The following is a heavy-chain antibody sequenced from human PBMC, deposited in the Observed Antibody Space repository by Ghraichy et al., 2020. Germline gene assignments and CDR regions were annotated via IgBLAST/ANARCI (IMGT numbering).Heavy chain of an antibody. Sequence: GGSLRLSCAASGFTFSSYGMHWVRQAPGKGLEWVAVISYDGSNKYYADSVKGRFTISRDNSKNTLYLQMNSLRAEDTAVYYCAKSPSRRITMVRGGNFDYWGQGTLVTVSS. V-gene: IGHV3-30*18. D-gene: IGHD3-10*01. CDR2: ISYDGSNK. CDR1: GFTFSSYG. J-gene: IGHJ4*02. CDR3: AKSPSRRITMVRGGNFDY.